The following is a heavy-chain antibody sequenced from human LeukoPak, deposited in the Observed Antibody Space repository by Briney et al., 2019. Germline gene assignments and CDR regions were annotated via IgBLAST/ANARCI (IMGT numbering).Heavy chain of an antibody. CDR1: GGTFSSYA. J-gene: IGHJ2*01. V-gene: IGHV1-18*01. CDR3: AREYQDGWYFDL. D-gene: IGHD2-15*01. CDR2: ISAYNGNT. Sequence: ASVKVSCKASGGTFSSYAISWVRQAPGQGLEWMGWISAYNGNTNYAQKLQGRVTMTTDTSTSTAYMELRSLRSDDTAVYYCAREYQDGWYFDLWGRGTLVTVSS.